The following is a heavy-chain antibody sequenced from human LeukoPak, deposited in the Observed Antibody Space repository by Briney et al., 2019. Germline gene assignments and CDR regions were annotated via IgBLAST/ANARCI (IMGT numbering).Heavy chain of an antibody. D-gene: IGHD3-10*01. J-gene: IGHJ5*02. CDR3: LRNFFGPAGYH. CDR2: IKPDGSVG. V-gene: IGHV3-7*01. Sequence: GGSLRLSCAASGFTFSSYWMTWVRQAPGKGLEWVANIKPDGSVGYYVDSVRGRFIISRDNAGDSLYLHMSGLRVDDTAVYYCLRNFFGPAGYHWGQGTLVTVSS. CDR1: GFTFSSYW.